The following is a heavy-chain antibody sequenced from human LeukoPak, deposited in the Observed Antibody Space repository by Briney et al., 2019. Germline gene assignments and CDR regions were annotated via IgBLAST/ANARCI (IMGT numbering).Heavy chain of an antibody. CDR3: ARDSDYSYMDV. D-gene: IGHD1-26*01. Sequence: PSETLSLTCAVYGGSFSGYYWSWIRQPPGKGLEWIGEINHSGSTNYNPSLKSRVTISVDTSKNQFSLRLSSVTAADTAVYYCARDSDYSYMDVWGKGTTVTVSS. CDR1: GGSFSGYY. CDR2: INHSGST. V-gene: IGHV4-34*01. J-gene: IGHJ6*03.